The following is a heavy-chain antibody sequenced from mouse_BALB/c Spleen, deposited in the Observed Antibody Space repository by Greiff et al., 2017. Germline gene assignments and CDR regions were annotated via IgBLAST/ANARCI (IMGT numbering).Heavy chain of an antibody. D-gene: IGHD2-4*01. CDR3: ARLGDYLFDY. CDR2: INPSTGYT. V-gene: IGHV1-7*01. Sequence: QVQLKESGAELAKPGASVKMSCKASGYTFTSYWMHWVKQRPGQGLEWIGYINPSTGYTEYNQKFKDKATLTADKSSSTAYMQLSSLTSEDSAVYYCARLGDYLFDYWGQGTTLTVSS. CDR1: GYTFTSYW. J-gene: IGHJ2*01.